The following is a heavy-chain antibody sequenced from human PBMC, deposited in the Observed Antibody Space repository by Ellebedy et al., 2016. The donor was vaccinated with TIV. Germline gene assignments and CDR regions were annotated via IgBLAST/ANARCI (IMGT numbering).Heavy chain of an antibody. CDR1: GSTFSSYW. CDR3: ARRYCTISRCFAASWASLDM. CDR2: IKQDGRDK. D-gene: IGHD2-2*01. Sequence: PGGSLRLSCADSGSTFSSYWMTWVRQPPGKGLEWVANIKQDGRDKYYVDSVRGRFTISRDNAKNSLYLRMNSLTVEDTAVYYCARRYCTISRCFAASWASLDMWGQGTMVTVSS. V-gene: IGHV3-7*01. J-gene: IGHJ3*02.